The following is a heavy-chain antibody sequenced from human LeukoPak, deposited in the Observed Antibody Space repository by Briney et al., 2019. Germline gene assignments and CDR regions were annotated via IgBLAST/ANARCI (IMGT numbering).Heavy chain of an antibody. J-gene: IGHJ5*02. Sequence: SETLSLTCAVYGGSFSSYYWSWIRQPPGKGLEWIGEINHSGSTNYNPSLKSRVTISVDTSKNQFSLKLSSVTAADTAVYYCARGAGIWDWFDPWGQGTLVTVSS. D-gene: IGHD6-13*01. CDR1: GGSFSSYY. CDR3: ARGAGIWDWFDP. V-gene: IGHV4-34*01. CDR2: INHSGST.